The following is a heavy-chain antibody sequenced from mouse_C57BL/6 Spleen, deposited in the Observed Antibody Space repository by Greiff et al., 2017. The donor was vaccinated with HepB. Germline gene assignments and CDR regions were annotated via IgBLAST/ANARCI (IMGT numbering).Heavy chain of an antibody. CDR2: IYPGSGST. V-gene: IGHV1-55*01. Sequence: VQLQQSGAELVKPGASVKMSCKASGYTFTSYWITWVKQRPGQGLEWIGDIYPGSGSTNYNEKFKSKATLTVDTSSSTAYMQLSSLTSEDSAVYYCARSKTAQATPFAYWGQGTLVTVSA. CDR1: GYTFTSYW. D-gene: IGHD3-2*02. CDR3: ARSKTAQATPFAY. J-gene: IGHJ3*01.